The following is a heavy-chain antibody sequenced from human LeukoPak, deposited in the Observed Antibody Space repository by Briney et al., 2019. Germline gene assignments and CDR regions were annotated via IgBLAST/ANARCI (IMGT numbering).Heavy chain of an antibody. D-gene: IGHD3-22*01. J-gene: IGHJ5*02. V-gene: IGHV4-59*12. Sequence: PSETLSLTCTVSGGSISSYYWSWIRQPPGKGLEWIGYIYYSGSTNYNPSLKSRVTISVDRSKNQFSLKLSSVTAADTAVYYCARGDSSGYYQNWFDPWGQGTLVTVSS. CDR2: IYYSGST. CDR1: GGSISSYY. CDR3: ARGDSSGYYQNWFDP.